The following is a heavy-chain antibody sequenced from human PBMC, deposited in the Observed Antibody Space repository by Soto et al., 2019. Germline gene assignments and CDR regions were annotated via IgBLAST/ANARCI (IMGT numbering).Heavy chain of an antibody. CDR2: ISVYNGNT. CDR3: ARDSGSDLSDPGQVFQY. D-gene: IGHD3-10*01. Sequence: GSVXVSFKSCFYTFTIYGSTVLRQAPGQGLEWMGWISVYNGNTKYAQNFQGRVTMTTETSTYTVYMELRSLQSDETAVYFCARDSGSDLSDPGQVFQYWGQGTLVTVSS. CDR1: FYTFTIYG. J-gene: IGHJ4*02. V-gene: IGHV1-18*01.